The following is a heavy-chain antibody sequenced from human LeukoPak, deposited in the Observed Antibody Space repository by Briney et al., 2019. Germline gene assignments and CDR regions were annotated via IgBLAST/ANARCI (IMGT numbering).Heavy chain of an antibody. V-gene: IGHV3-23*01. CDR1: GFAFSSYT. CDR3: VRGVYNNGNMNDY. CDR2: ITTSDGNT. Sequence: GGSLRLSCAASGFAFSSYTMSWVRQAPGKGLEWVSTITTSDGNTYYADSVEGRFTISRDNSKNTLFLQMNSLRAEDTALYYCVRGVYNNGNMNDYWGQGTLVTVSP. J-gene: IGHJ4*02. D-gene: IGHD5/OR15-5a*01.